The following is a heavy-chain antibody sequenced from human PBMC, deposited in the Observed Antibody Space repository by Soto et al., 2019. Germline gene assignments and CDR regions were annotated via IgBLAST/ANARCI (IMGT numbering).Heavy chain of an antibody. D-gene: IGHD4-17*01. CDR2: ISSHGGNE. Sequence: PGGSLRLSCTASGFTFSGYSMHWVRQAPGKGLEWVALISSHGGNEYYADSVKGRFTISRDNSKNTLYLQMDSLRGEDTAVYYCARVTVTTGYYYAMDVWGQGTTVTVSS. V-gene: IGHV3-30-3*01. J-gene: IGHJ6*02. CDR1: GFTFSGYS. CDR3: ARVTVTTGYYYAMDV.